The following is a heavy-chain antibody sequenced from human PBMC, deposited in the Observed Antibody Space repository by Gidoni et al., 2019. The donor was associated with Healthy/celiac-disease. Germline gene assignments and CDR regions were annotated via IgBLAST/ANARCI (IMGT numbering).Heavy chain of an antibody. Sequence: VQLVQSGAEVKNPGASVKVSFNASVYTFTSYGISWVRQAPGLGLEWMGWISAYNGNTNYAQKLQGRVTMTTDKSTSTAYMELRSLRSDDTAVYYCAREKYDILNDYWGQGTLVTVSS. CDR1: VYTFTSYG. J-gene: IGHJ4*02. V-gene: IGHV1-18*01. D-gene: IGHD3-9*01. CDR3: AREKYDILNDY. CDR2: ISAYNGNT.